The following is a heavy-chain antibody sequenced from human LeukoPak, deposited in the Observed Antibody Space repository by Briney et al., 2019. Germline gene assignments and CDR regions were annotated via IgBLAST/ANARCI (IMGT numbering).Heavy chain of an antibody. CDR3: AKGPSTLDH. J-gene: IGHJ4*02. CDR2: ISYDGSDE. V-gene: IGHV3-30*18. Sequence: GGSLRLSCAASGFTFSRYGMHWVRQAPGKGLEWLAVISYDGSDEYYADFVKGRFTISRDNSKNTLYLQMNSLRTEDTAVYYCAKGPSTLDHWAQETLVTVS. CDR1: GFTFSRYG.